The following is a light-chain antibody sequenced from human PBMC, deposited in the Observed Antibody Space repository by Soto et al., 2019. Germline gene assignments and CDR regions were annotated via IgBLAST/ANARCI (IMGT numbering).Light chain of an antibody. V-gene: IGKV3-15*01. J-gene: IGKJ5*01. CDR1: QSVSSN. CDR2: GAS. Sequence: EIVMTQSPATLSVSPGERATLSCRASQSVSSNLAWYQQKPGQAPRLLIYGASTRATGIPARFSGSESGAEFPLTISSLQSKDVAVYYCQQYNNWPPITFGQGKRLEIK. CDR3: QQYNNWPPIT.